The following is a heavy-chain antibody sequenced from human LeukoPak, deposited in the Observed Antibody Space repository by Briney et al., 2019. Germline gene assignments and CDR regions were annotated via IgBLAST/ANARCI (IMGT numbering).Heavy chain of an antibody. Sequence: ASETVSCTASGYTFTSYYMHWVRQAPGQGLEWMGIINPSGGSTSYAQKFQGRVTMTRDTSTSTVYMELSSLRSEDTAVYYCALGGVIPARSFDYWGQGTLVTVSS. CDR2: INPSGGST. D-gene: IGHD3-16*02. V-gene: IGHV1-46*01. J-gene: IGHJ4*02. CDR1: GYTFTSYY. CDR3: ALGGVIPARSFDY.